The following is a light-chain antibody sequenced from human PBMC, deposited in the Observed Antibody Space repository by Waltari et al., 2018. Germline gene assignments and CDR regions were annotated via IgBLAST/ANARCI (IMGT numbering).Light chain of an antibody. V-gene: IGLV3-25*02. J-gene: IGLJ2*01. CDR3: QSTDSSGTYVV. CDR1: VLPKKF. CDR2: KDI. Sequence: YELTQPPSVSVSPGQTARITCSGYVLPKKFGFWYQPKPGQAPVLVIVKDIEMPSGSPERFAGSRSETTGTLTITGGQAEDEADYYCQSTDSSGTYVVVCGGTKLTVL.